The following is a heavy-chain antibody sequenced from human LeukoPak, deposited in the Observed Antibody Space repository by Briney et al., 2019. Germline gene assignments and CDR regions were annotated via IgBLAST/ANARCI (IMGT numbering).Heavy chain of an antibody. CDR2: ISRRSSTI. CDR1: GFTFSSYG. D-gene: IGHD3-10*01. Sequence: GGSLRLSCAASGFTFSSYGMTWVRQAPGKGREWVSYISRRSSTIYYADSVKGRFTISRDNAKNSLYLQMNSLRAEDTAVYYCAKAAVRGVSSSIRIGGCNYWGQGTLVTVSS. CDR3: AKAAVRGVSSSIRIGGCNY. V-gene: IGHV3-48*01. J-gene: IGHJ4*02.